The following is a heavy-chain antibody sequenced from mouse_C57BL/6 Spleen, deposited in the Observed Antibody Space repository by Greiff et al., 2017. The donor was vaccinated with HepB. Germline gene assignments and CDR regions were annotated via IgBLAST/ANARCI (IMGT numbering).Heavy chain of an antibody. V-gene: IGHV6-6*01. D-gene: IGHD1-1*01. J-gene: IGHJ3*01. Sequence: EVKLQESGGGLVQPGGSMKLSCAASGFTFSDAWMDWVRQSPEKGLEWVAEIRNKANNHATYYAESVKGRFTISRDDSKSSVYLQMNSLRAEDTGIYYCTRPMLYYGSSYGAWFAYWGQGTLVTVSA. CDR2: IRNKANNHAT. CDR3: TRPMLYYGSSYGAWFAY. CDR1: GFTFSDAW.